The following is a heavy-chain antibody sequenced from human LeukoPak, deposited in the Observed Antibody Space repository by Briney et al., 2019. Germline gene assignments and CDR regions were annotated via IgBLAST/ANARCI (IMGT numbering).Heavy chain of an antibody. Sequence: PGGSLRLSCAASGFTFSSYAMSWVRQAPGKGLEWVSAISGSGGSTYYADSVKGRFTISRDSSKNTLYLQMNSLRAEDTAVYYCAKDHKWVVRGFMDVWGQGTTVTVSS. J-gene: IGHJ6*02. CDR3: AKDHKWVVRGFMDV. CDR2: ISGSGGST. D-gene: IGHD3-10*01. V-gene: IGHV3-23*01. CDR1: GFTFSSYA.